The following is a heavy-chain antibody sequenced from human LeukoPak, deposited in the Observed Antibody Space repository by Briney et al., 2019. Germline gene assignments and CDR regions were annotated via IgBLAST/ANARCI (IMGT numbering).Heavy chain of an antibody. V-gene: IGHV3-53*01. Sequence: PGGSLRLSCAAFGFTVSSNYMSWVRQAPGKGLEWVSVIFGGGGTYYGDSVRGRFTISRDNSKNTLYLQMNSLRAEDTAVYYCARVGDYALKDWGQGTLVTVSS. CDR2: IFGGGGT. CDR1: GFTVSSNY. J-gene: IGHJ4*02. D-gene: IGHD3-16*01. CDR3: ARVGDYALKD.